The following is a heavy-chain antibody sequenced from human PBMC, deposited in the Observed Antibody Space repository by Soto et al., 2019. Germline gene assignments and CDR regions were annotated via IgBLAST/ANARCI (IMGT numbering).Heavy chain of an antibody. D-gene: IGHD3-16*01. CDR1: GFTFRSYV. J-gene: IGHJ4*02. CDR3: ARWGTTGGLDV. V-gene: IGHV3-30*19. CDR2: TSYDGSNK. Sequence: QVQLVESGGGVVQPGTSLRLSCVGSGFTFRSYVIHWVRQAPGKGLEWVALTSYDGSNKNYDDSVKGRFTISRDNSRNTVDLQMDNLRLEDTALYYCARWGTTGGLDVWGQGTLVSVSS.